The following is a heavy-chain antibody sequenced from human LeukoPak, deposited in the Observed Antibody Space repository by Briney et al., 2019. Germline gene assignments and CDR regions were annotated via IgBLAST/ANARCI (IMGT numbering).Heavy chain of an antibody. Sequence: SGTLSLTCAVSGGSINITNWWSWVRPPPGKGLEWIGEIHHTGGTNYNPSLKSRVTISLERSKNQFSVKLSSVTAADTAVYYCAREHIAADTRDAFDIWGQGTMVTVSS. CDR2: IHHTGGT. D-gene: IGHD6-13*01. J-gene: IGHJ3*02. CDR3: AREHIAADTRDAFDI. CDR1: GGSINITNW. V-gene: IGHV4-4*02.